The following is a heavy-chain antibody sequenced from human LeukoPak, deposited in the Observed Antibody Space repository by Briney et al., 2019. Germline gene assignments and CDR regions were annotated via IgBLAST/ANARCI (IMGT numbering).Heavy chain of an antibody. J-gene: IGHJ4*02. V-gene: IGHV3-21*01. CDR2: ISSYSLYI. D-gene: IGHD2/OR15-2a*01. Sequence: PGGSLRLSCAASGFTFNSYSMNWVRQAPGKGLEWVSSISSYSLYIYYADSLKGRFTISRDTAKNSLYLQMNNLRAEHTAVYYCARHRSDNPFSHSDYWGQGTLVTVSS. CDR3: ARHRSDNPFSHSDY. CDR1: GFTFNSYS.